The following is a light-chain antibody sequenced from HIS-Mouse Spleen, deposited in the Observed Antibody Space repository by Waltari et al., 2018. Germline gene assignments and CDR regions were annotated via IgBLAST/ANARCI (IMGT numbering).Light chain of an antibody. CDR3: AAWDDSLSGWV. CDR1: SSNIGSNY. Sequence: QSVLTQPPSASGTPGQRVTISCSRSSSNIGSNYVYWYQQLPGTAPKLLIYRNNQRPSGVPDRFSGAKSATSASLAISGRRSEDEADYYCAAWDDSLSGWVFGGGTKLTVL. CDR2: RNN. V-gene: IGLV1-47*01. J-gene: IGLJ3*02.